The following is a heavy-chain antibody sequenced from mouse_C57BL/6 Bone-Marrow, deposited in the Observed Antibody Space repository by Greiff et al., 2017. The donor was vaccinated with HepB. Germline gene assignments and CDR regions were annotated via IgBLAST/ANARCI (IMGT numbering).Heavy chain of an antibody. V-gene: IGHV1-76*01. Sequence: VKLQESGAELVRPGASVKLSCKASGYTFTDYYINWVKQRPGQGLEWIARIYPGSGNTYYNEKFKGKATLTAEKSSSTAYMQLSSLTSEDSAVYFCARDYGSSSHYAMDYWGQGTSVTVSS. CDR2: IYPGSGNT. CDR1: GYTFTDYY. D-gene: IGHD1-1*01. CDR3: ARDYGSSSHYAMDY. J-gene: IGHJ4*01.